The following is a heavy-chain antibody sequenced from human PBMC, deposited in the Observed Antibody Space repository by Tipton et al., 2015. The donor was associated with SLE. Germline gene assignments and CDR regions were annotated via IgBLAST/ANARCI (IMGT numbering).Heavy chain of an antibody. J-gene: IGHJ6*04. D-gene: IGHD5/OR15-5a*01. CDR1: GGSFSGYY. CDR2: IYHSGST. V-gene: IGHV4-34*01. Sequence: TLSLTCAVHGGSFSGYYWSWIRQPPGKGLEWIGSIYHSGSTYYNPSLKSRVTISVDTSKNQFSLKLSSVTAADTAVYYCARSRLYEDVWGKGTTVTVSS. CDR3: ARSRLYEDV.